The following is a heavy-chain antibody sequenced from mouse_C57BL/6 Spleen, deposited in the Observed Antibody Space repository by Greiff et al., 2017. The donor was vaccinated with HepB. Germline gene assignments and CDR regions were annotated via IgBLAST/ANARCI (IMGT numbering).Heavy chain of an antibody. Sequence: QVQLKESGPELVKPGASVKISCKASGYAFSSYWMNWVKQRPGKGLEWIGRIYPGDGDTNYNGKFKGKATLTADKSSSTAYMQLSSLTSEYSAVYFCASSSSPWWNFDVRGTGTTVTVSS. V-gene: IGHV1-82*01. D-gene: IGHD1-1*01. CDR3: ASSSSPWWNFDV. CDR2: IYPGDGDT. CDR1: GYAFSSYW. J-gene: IGHJ1*03.